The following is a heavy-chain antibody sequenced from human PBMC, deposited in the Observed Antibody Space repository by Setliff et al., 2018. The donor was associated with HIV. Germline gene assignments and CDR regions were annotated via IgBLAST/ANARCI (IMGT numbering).Heavy chain of an antibody. Sequence: SETLSLTCTVSGGSISSSSYYWGWIRQPPGKGLEWIGSIYYSGGTDHHPSLKSRVTISVDTSKNQFSLKLGSVTAADTAVYFCARRFEQWLAFDYWGQGTLVTVSS. D-gene: IGHD6-19*01. CDR1: GGSISSSSYY. CDR3: ARRFEQWLAFDY. J-gene: IGHJ4*02. V-gene: IGHV4-39*01. CDR2: IYYSGGT.